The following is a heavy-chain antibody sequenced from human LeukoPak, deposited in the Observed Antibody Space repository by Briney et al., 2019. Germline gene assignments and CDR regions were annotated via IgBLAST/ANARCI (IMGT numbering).Heavy chain of an antibody. J-gene: IGHJ6*02. D-gene: IGHD3-16*01. CDR1: GLTFSSDW. CDR3: ATSWGPDTSAFRWGRDGMDV. V-gene: IGHV3-74*01. Sequence: GGSLRLSCAASGLTFSSDWMHWVRQVPGKGLVWVSRINSDASTINYADSVKGRFTISRDNAKNTLYLQMNSLRAEDTAVYYCATSWGPDTSAFRWGRDGMDVWGQGTTVTVSS. CDR2: INSDASTI.